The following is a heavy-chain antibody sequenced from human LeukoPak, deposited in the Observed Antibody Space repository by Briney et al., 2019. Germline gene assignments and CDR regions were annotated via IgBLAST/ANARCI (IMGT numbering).Heavy chain of an antibody. CDR1: GFTFSNYW. CDR2: IKQDGSEK. V-gene: IGHV3-7*01. D-gene: IGHD2-21*01. Sequence: GGSLRLSCAASGFTFSNYWMSWVRQAPGKGLEGVANIKQDGSEKYYVDSVKGRFTISRDNAKNSLYLQMNSLRADDTAVYYCARGYCGRTVAWGQGTLVTVSS. J-gene: IGHJ5*02. CDR3: ARGYCGRTVA.